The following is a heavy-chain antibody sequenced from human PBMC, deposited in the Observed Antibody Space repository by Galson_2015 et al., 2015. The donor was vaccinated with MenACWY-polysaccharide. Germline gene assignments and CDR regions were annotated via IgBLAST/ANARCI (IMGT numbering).Heavy chain of an antibody. CDR3: STGDGGSAGFDY. D-gene: IGHD4-23*01. Sequence: SLRLSCAASGFTFSSYSMNWVRQAPGKGLEWVGRIKRKANGGTIEYAVTVKGRFTISRDDSKNTVYVQMNSLKDEDTAVYYCSTGDGGSAGFDYWGQGALVIVSS. V-gene: IGHV3-15*01. J-gene: IGHJ4*02. CDR2: IKRKANGGTI. CDR1: GFTFSSYS.